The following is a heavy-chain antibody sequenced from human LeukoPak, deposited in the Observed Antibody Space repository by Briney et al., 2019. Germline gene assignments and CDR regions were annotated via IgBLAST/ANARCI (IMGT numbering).Heavy chain of an antibody. J-gene: IGHJ4*02. CDR3: AIGPQTGNFDY. Sequence: ASVKVSCKASGYTLTYYYIHWVRRAPGQGLEWMGRTNPNTGDTKYAQKFQGRVTMTRDTSISTAYMELSRLTSDDTPIYYCAIGPQTGNFDYWGQGTLVTVSS. D-gene: IGHD3-16*01. V-gene: IGHV1-2*02. CDR1: GYTLTYYY. CDR2: TNPNTGDT.